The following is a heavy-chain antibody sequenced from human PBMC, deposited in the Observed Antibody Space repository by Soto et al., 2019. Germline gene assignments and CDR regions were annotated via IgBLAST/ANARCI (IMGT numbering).Heavy chain of an antibody. D-gene: IGHD2-8*01. CDR1: GVSISSYY. J-gene: IGHJ4*02. Sequence: PSETLSLTCTVSGVSISSYYWSWIRQPPGKGLEWIGYIYYSGSTNYNPSLKSRVTISVDTSKNQFSLKLSSVTAADTAVYYCARLSSTNGVRLVDYWGQGTLVTVSS. CDR2: IYYSGST. CDR3: ARLSSTNGVRLVDY. V-gene: IGHV4-59*08.